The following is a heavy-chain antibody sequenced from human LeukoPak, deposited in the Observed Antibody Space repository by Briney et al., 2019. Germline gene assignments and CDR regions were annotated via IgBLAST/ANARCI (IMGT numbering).Heavy chain of an antibody. V-gene: IGHV3-23*01. CDR1: GFTFSTYA. CDR2: ISGSGGKT. Sequence: GGSLRLSCAASGFTFSTYAMSWVRQAPGKGLEWVSVISGSGGKTFYADSVKGRFTISRDNSKNTLYLQMNSLRAEDTAVYYCATNDGYNYYFDYWGQGTLVTVSS. J-gene: IGHJ4*02. D-gene: IGHD5-24*01. CDR3: ATNDGYNYYFDY.